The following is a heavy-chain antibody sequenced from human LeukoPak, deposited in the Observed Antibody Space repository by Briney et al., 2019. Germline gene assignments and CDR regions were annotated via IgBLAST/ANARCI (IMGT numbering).Heavy chain of an antibody. CDR3: ARGVVPSRHRPLQLWLYFAY. J-gene: IGHJ4*02. CDR2: ISYDGSNK. D-gene: IGHD5-18*01. CDR1: GFTFSSYA. V-gene: IGHV3-30*04. Sequence: GRSLRLSCAASGFTFSSYAMHWVRQAPGKGLEWVAVISYDGSNKYYADSVKGRFTISRDNSKNTLYLQMNSLRAEDTAVYYCARGVVPSRHRPLQLWLYFAYWGQGTLVTVSS.